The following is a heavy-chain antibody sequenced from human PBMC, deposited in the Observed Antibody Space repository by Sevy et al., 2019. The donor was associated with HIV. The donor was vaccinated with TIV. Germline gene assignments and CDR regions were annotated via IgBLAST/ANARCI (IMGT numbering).Heavy chain of an antibody. V-gene: IGHV3-23*01. CDR1: GFSFDSYG. Sequence: GGSLRLSCAVSGFSFDSYGMTWVRQAPGKGLEWVSGISGSGTRTYYADSVKGRFIISRDNSKNTLYLQMNRLRSEDTGRYDCAKGGGGHYDPDEIGYYFYYYNMDVWGKGTTVTVSS. J-gene: IGHJ6*03. CDR3: AKGGGGHYDPDEIGYYFYYYNMDV. CDR2: ISGSGTRT. D-gene: IGHD3-22*01.